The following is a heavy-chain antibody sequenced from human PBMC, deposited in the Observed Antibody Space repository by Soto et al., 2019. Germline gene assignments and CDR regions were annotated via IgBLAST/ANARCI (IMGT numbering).Heavy chain of an antibody. V-gene: IGHV3-15*01. D-gene: IGHD3-10*01. CDR1: GFTFSNAW. CDR3: TTAAMVRGAYMDV. Sequence: EVQLVESGGGLVKPGGSLRLSCAASGFTFSNAWMSWVRQAPGKGLEWVGRIKSKTDGGTTDYAAPVKGRFTISRDDSKNTLYLQMNSLKAEDTAVYYGTTAAMVRGAYMDVWGKGTTVTVSS. J-gene: IGHJ6*03. CDR2: IKSKTDGGTT.